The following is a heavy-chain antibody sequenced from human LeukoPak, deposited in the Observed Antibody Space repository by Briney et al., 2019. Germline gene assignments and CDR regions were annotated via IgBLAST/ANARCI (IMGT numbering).Heavy chain of an antibody. CDR3: ARGGPLSSSGYRTLDY. D-gene: IGHD3-22*01. CDR2: IYTSGST. CDR1: GGSISSYY. Sequence: SETLSLTCTVSGGSISSYYWSWIRQPAGKGLEWIGRIYTSGSTNYNPSLKSRVTMSVDTSKNQFSLKLSSVTAADTAVYYCARGGPLSSSGYRTLDYWGQGTLVTVSS. J-gene: IGHJ4*02. V-gene: IGHV4-4*07.